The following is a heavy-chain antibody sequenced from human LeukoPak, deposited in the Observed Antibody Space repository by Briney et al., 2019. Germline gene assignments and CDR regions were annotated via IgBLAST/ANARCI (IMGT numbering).Heavy chain of an antibody. J-gene: IGHJ6*03. CDR1: GFTFSSYW. CDR3: ARDGKSGSYTLYYYYYMDV. CDR2: IKQDGSEK. Sequence: GGSLRLSCAASGFTFSSYWMSWVRQAPGKGLEWVANIKQDGSEKYYVDSVKGRFTISRDNAKNSLYLQMNSLRAEDTAVYYCARDGKSGSYTLYYYYYMDVWGKGTTVTISS. V-gene: IGHV3-7*01. D-gene: IGHD1-26*01.